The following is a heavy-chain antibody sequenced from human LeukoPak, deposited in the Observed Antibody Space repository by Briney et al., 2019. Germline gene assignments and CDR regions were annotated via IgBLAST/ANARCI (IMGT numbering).Heavy chain of an antibody. CDR1: RGSVSSGRCY. V-gene: IGHV4-39*07. Sequence: SETLSLTCTVSRGSVSSGRCYWGWIRQPPGKGLEWIASIYYSGNTYYNPSLKTRVTISVDTSTNQLSLKLRSVAAADTAVYYCVRESACTTSSCFDFDNWGQGTLVTVSS. J-gene: IGHJ4*02. D-gene: IGHD2-2*01. CDR2: IYYSGNT. CDR3: VRESACTTSSCFDFDN.